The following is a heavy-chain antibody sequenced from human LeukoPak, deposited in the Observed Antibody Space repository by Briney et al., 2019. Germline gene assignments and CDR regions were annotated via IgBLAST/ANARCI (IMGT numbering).Heavy chain of an antibody. Sequence: ASVKVSCKASGYTFTGYYIHWVRQAPGQGLEWMGWINPNSGDTNYAQKFQGRVTMTRDTSTSTAYMELRSLRSDDTAVYYCARDEGMVRDLWGQGTLVTVSS. CDR1: GYTFTGYY. CDR2: INPNSGDT. D-gene: IGHD3-10*01. V-gene: IGHV1-2*02. J-gene: IGHJ4*02. CDR3: ARDEGMVRDL.